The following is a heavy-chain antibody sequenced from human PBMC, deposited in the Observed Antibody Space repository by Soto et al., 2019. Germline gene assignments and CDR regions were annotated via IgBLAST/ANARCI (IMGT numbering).Heavy chain of an antibody. CDR1: GYTFTGYY. J-gene: IGHJ6*02. CDR2: INPNSGGT. Sequence: GASVKVSCKASGYTFTGYYMHWVRQAPGQGLEWMGWINPNSGGTNYAQKFQGWVTMTRDTSISTAYMELSRLRSDDTAVYYCAREDATYYDFWSGYYAPGYYGMGVWGQGTTVTVSS. D-gene: IGHD3-3*01. CDR3: AREDATYYDFWSGYYAPGYYGMGV. V-gene: IGHV1-2*04.